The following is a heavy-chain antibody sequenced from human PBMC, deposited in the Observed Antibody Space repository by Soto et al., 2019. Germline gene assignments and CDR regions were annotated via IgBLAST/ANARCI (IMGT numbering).Heavy chain of an antibody. D-gene: IGHD3-3*01. CDR1: GYTFTGYF. Sequence: QVQLVQSGAEVKKPGASVTVSCKASGYTFTGYFMHWVRQAPGQGLEWMGWINPNSGATKYAQKFQGRVTMSRDTSIRTAYMELTGLRSDDTAVYYCARGGGTILAPLPWGQGTQVTVSS. CDR2: INPNSGAT. J-gene: IGHJ5*02. CDR3: ARGGGTILAPLP. V-gene: IGHV1-2*02.